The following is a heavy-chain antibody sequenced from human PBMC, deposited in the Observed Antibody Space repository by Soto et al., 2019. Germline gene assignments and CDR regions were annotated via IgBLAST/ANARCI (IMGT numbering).Heavy chain of an antibody. CDR3: ARDPPATRHGMDV. CDR2: IYSGGST. J-gene: IGHJ6*02. Sequence: HPGGSLRLSCAASGFTVSSNYMSWVRQAPGKGLGWVSVIYSGGSTYYADSVRGRFTISRDNSKNTLYLQMKSLRAEDTAVYYCARDPPATRHGMDVWGQGTTVTVSS. CDR1: GFTVSSNY. V-gene: IGHV3-53*01.